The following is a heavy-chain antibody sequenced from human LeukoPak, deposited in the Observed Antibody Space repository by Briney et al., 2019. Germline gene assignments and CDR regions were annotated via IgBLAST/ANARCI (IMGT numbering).Heavy chain of an antibody. V-gene: IGHV4-4*07. Sequence: SETLSLTCTVSGGSISNYYWNWIRQPAGKGLEWIGRIGTSGSTNYNPSLKSRVTISVDTSKNQFSLKLSSVTAADTAVYYCARLGYSTRWYYFDYWGQGTLVTVSS. D-gene: IGHD6-13*01. J-gene: IGHJ4*02. CDR2: IGTSGST. CDR1: GGSISNYY. CDR3: ARLGYSTRWYYFDY.